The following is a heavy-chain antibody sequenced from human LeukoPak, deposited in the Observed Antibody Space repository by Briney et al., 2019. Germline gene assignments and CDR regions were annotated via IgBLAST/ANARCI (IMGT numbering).Heavy chain of an antibody. CDR1: GGTFSRYA. CDR3: ARDYYGSGSYYKPFDY. Sequence: ASVKVSCKASGGTFSRYAISWVRQAPGQGLEWMGGLIPIFGTANYAQKFQGRVTITADESTSTAYMELSSLRSEDTAVYYCARDYYGSGSYYKPFDYWGQGTLVTVSS. D-gene: IGHD3-10*01. V-gene: IGHV1-69*13. CDR2: LIPIFGTA. J-gene: IGHJ4*02.